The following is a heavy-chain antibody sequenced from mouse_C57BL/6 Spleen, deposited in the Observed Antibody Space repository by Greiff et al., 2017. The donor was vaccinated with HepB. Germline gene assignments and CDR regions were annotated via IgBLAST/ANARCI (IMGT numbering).Heavy chain of an antibody. Sequence: QVQLQQPGAELVRPGYSVKLSCKASGYTFTSYWMHWVKQRPIQGLEWIGNIDPSDSETHYNQKFKDKATLTVDKSSSTAYMQLSSRTSEDSAVYYCARGGSSGRDFDYWGQGTTLTVSS. V-gene: IGHV1-52*01. CDR2: IDPSDSET. CDR3: ARGGSSGRDFDY. D-gene: IGHD3-2*02. J-gene: IGHJ2*01. CDR1: GYTFTSYW.